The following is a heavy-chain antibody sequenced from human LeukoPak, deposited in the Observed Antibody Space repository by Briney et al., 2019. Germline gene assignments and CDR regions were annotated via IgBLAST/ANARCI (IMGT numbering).Heavy chain of an antibody. CDR2: ISGSGGST. D-gene: IGHD3-16*01. V-gene: IGHV3-23*01. Sequence: GGSLRLSCAASGFTFSSYAMSWVRQAPGKGLEWVSAISGSGGSTYYADSVKGRFTLSRDDSRNTVYLQLNNLRVEDTAIYYCAKANWVSNADAVWWDQGTQVTVSS. CDR3: AKANWVSNADAVW. J-gene: IGHJ4*02. CDR1: GFTFSSYA.